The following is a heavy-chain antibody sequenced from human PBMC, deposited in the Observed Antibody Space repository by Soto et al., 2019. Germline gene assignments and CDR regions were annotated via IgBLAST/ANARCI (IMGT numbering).Heavy chain of an antibody. CDR2: INAGNGNT. Sequence: ASVKVSCKASGYTFTSYAMHWVRRAPGQRLEWMGWINAGNGNTKYSQKFQGRVTITRDTSASTAYMELSSLRSEDTAVYYCARVLLYGGYCFDPWGQRTLVTVSS. D-gene: IGHD3-16*01. V-gene: IGHV1-3*01. CDR1: GYTFTSYA. CDR3: ARVLLYGGYCFDP. J-gene: IGHJ5*02.